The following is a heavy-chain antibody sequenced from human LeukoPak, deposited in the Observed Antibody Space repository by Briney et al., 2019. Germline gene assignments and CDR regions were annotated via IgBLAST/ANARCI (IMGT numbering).Heavy chain of an antibody. CDR3: ARTLTTARAPDVFDI. D-gene: IGHD3-22*01. V-gene: IGHV4-34*01. J-gene: IGHJ3*02. CDR2: INHSGST. CDR1: GGSFSGYY. Sequence: PSETLSLTCAVYGGSFSGYYWSWIRQPPGKGLEWVGEINHSGSTNYNPSLKSRVTISVDTSNNHSSLKLSSVTAADTAVYYCARTLTTARAPDVFDIWGQGTMVTVSS.